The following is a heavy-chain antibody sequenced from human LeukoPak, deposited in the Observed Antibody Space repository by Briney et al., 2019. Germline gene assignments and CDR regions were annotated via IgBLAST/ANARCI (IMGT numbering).Heavy chain of an antibody. V-gene: IGHV3-15*01. CDR1: GFTFSNAW. Sequence: GGSLRLSCAASGFTFSNAWMSWVRQAPGKGLEWVSRIKSKTDGGTTDYAAPVKGRFTISRDDSKNTLYLQMNSLKTEDTAVYYCTTDSSGWPGPDYWGQGTLVTVSS. CDR2: IKSKTDGGTT. D-gene: IGHD6-19*01. CDR3: TTDSSGWPGPDY. J-gene: IGHJ4*02.